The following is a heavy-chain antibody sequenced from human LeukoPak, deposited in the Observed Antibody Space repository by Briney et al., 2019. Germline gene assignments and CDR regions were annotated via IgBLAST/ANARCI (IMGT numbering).Heavy chain of an antibody. CDR1: GFTFSNAW. J-gene: IGHJ4*02. Sequence: GGSLRLSCAASGFTFSNAWMSWVRQAPGKGLEWVGRIKSKTDGGTTDYAAPVKGRFTISRDDSKNTLYLQMNSLKTEDTVVYYCTTTFLARIPARDYWGQGTLVTVSS. D-gene: IGHD2-2*01. V-gene: IGHV3-15*01. CDR2: IKSKTDGGTT. CDR3: TTTFLARIPARDY.